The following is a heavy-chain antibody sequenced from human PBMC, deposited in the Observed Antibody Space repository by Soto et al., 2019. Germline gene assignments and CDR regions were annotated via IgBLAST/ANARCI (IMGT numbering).Heavy chain of an antibody. V-gene: IGHV3-13*04. CDR2: IGPGGDT. CDR1: GFTFSSYD. Sequence: DVHLVESGGGLVHPGGSLRLSCAASGFTFSSYDMHWVRQPAGKGLQSVSTIGPGGDTYYAGSVKDRFTISRENANHALFLQMNSLTDWDTAVYYCARGPTEFLYFGKGYFDLCGRGTLVTVSS. D-gene: IGHD2-8*01. CDR3: ARGPTEFLYFGKGYFDL. J-gene: IGHJ2*01.